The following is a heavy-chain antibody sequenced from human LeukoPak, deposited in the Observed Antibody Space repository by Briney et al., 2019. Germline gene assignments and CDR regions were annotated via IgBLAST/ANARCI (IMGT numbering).Heavy chain of an antibody. V-gene: IGHV3-74*01. CDR3: ARVGGIPRFDP. CDR2: INSDGSST. CDR1: GFTFSSYW. Sequence: PGGSLRLSCAASGFTFSSYWMHWVRQAPGKGLVWVSRINSDGSSTSYADSVKGRFTISRDNAKNTLYLQMNSLRAEDTAVYYCARVGGIPRFDPWGQGTLVTVSS. J-gene: IGHJ5*02.